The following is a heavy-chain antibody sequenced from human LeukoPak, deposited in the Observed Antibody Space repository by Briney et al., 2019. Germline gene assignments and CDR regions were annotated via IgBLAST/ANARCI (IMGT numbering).Heavy chain of an antibody. CDR1: GYTFSSYG. J-gene: IGHJ6*02. CDR3: ARAGVVGAPAWVDV. D-gene: IGHD1-26*01. Sequence: ASVKVYCKASGYTFSSYGISWVRQAPGQGLEWMGWISGYNGNTDYAQKLQGRVTMTTDTSTSTAYMELRSLRSDDTAVYYCARAGVVGAPAWVDVWGQGTTVTVS. V-gene: IGHV1-18*01. CDR2: ISGYNGNT.